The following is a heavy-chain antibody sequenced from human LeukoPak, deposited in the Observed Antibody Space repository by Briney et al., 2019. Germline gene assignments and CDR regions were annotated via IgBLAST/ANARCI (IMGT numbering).Heavy chain of an antibody. J-gene: IGHJ4*02. V-gene: IGHV4-4*07. CDR1: GGSITNYY. CDR2: IYTSGST. D-gene: IGHD3/OR15-3a*01. CDR3: VRDHWTGSYQFDS. Sequence: SETLSLTCSVSGGSITNYYWSWFRQPPGKGLEWIGRIYTSGSTNYNPSPTSRVTLSVDTSKNQFYLKVTSVTAADTAVYYCVRDHWTGSYQFDSWGEGTLVTVSS.